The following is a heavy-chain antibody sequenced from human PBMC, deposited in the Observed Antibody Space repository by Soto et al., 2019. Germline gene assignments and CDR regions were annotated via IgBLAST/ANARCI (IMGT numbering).Heavy chain of an antibody. V-gene: IGHV4-31*03. CDR3: ASSSGYSGYGPLDS. J-gene: IGHJ4*02. Sequence: PSETLSLTCSVSGDSVSSSTYYWSWIRQYPGEGLEWIGYKYYSGTTHYNPYLKSRITISVDTSKNQVSLKLRSVTAADTAIYYCASSSGYSGYGPLDSWGQGTLVTSPQ. D-gene: IGHD3-22*01. CDR1: GDSVSSSTYY. CDR2: KYYSGTT.